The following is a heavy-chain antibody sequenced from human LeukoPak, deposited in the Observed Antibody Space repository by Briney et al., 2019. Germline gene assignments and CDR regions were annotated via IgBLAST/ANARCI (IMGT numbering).Heavy chain of an antibody. J-gene: IGHJ5*02. D-gene: IGHD6-25*01. V-gene: IGHV3-7*01. CDR3: TRGGGEFDP. CDR1: GFTFNNYW. Sequence: GGSLRLSCVDSGFTFNNYWMSWVRQAPGKGLEWVANIKQDGSEKYYVDSVRGRFTISRDNAKKSLYPQMNSLRVEDTAVYYCTRGGGEFDPWGQGTLVTVSS. CDR2: IKQDGSEK.